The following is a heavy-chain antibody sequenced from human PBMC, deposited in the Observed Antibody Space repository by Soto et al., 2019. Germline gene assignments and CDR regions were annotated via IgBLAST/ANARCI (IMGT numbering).Heavy chain of an antibody. D-gene: IGHD2-15*01. Sequence: ASVNGSCKASGYAFTSYGISWVRQAPGQGLEWMGWISPYNGNTDYAQKLQGRVTMTTDTSTSTAYMELRSLRSDDTAVYYCARSGNSDYWGQGTLVTVSS. V-gene: IGHV1-18*01. CDR2: ISPYNGNT. J-gene: IGHJ4*02. CDR3: ARSGNSDY. CDR1: GYAFTSYG.